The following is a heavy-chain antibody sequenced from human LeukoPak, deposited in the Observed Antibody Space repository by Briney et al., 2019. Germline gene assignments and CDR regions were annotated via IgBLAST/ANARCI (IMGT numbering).Heavy chain of an antibody. V-gene: IGHV3-21*01. CDR1: GFTFSSYS. Sequence: PGGSLRLSCAASGFTFSSYSMNWVRQAPGKGLEWVSSISSSSSYIYYADSVKGRFTISRDNAKNSLYLQMNSLRADDTAVYYCARDSSEHDRYGSSGYYYFDYWGQGTLVTVSS. CDR2: ISSSSSYI. J-gene: IGHJ4*02. D-gene: IGHD3-22*01. CDR3: ARDSSEHDRYGSSGYYYFDY.